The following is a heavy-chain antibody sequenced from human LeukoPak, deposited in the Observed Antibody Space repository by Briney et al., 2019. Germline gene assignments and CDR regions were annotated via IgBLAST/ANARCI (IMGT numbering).Heavy chain of an antibody. CDR1: GDSLTSGSRY. J-gene: IGHJ6*04. V-gene: IGHV4-61*09. Sequence: PSQTLSLTCTVSGDSLTSGSRYWSWIRQPAGKGLEWIGHFYSSTRTTYNPSLESRVTISGDTAKNQFSLKLDSVTAADTAVYFCARCMSELDYGDYAYYYHMDVWGRGTTVTVSS. CDR2: FYSSTRT. CDR3: ARCMSELDYGDYAYYYHMDV. D-gene: IGHD4-17*01.